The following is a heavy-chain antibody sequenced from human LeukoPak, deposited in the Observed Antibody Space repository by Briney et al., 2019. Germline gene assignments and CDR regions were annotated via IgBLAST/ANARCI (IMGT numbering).Heavy chain of an antibody. CDR1: GLTFSSYA. CDR3: ARIYSSGWYWYYYGMDV. CDR2: ISYDGSNK. D-gene: IGHD6-19*01. J-gene: IGHJ6*02. Sequence: GGSLRLSCAASGLTFSSYAMHWVRQAPGKGLEWVAVISYDGSNKYYADSVKGRFTISRDNSKNTLYLQMNSLRAEDTAVYYCARIYSSGWYWYYYGMDVWGQGTTVTVSS. V-gene: IGHV3-30*04.